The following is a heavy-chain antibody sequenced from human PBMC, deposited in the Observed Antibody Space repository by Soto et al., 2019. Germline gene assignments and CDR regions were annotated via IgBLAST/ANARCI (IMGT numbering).Heavy chain of an antibody. J-gene: IGHJ4*02. Sequence: SETLSLTCTVSGGSISSGGYYWSWIRQHPGKGLEWIGYIYYSGSTYYNPSLKSRVTISVDTSKNQFSLKLSSVTAADTAVYYCARMDDSSGYYYDYWGQGTLVTVSS. D-gene: IGHD3-22*01. CDR1: GGSISSGGYY. CDR3: ARMDDSSGYYYDY. V-gene: IGHV4-31*03. CDR2: IYYSGST.